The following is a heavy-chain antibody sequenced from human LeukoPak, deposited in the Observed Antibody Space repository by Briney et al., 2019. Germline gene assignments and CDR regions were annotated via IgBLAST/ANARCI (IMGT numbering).Heavy chain of an antibody. Sequence: GGSPRLSCVASGFDFNSYTMSWARQAPGKGLEWVAKMKEDGSDIYYVDSVKGRFTICRDNAKNSLCLQMSSLRVEDTAVYYCARGGARYLDTWGQGSLVIVSS. CDR3: ARGGARYLDT. CDR2: MKEDGSDI. D-gene: IGHD3-9*01. V-gene: IGHV3-7*01. CDR1: GFDFNSYT. J-gene: IGHJ5*02.